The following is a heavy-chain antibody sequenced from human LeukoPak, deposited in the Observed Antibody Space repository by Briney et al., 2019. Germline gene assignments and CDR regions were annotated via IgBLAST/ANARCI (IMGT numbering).Heavy chain of an antibody. Sequence: SETLSLTCTVSGGSISSYYWSWIRQPPGKGLEWIGYIYYSGSTNYNPSLKSRVTISVDTSKNQFSLKLSSVTAADTAVYYCARGQWLAHNWFDPWGQATLVTVSS. J-gene: IGHJ5*02. D-gene: IGHD6-19*01. CDR1: GGSISSYY. V-gene: IGHV4-59*01. CDR3: ARGQWLAHNWFDP. CDR2: IYYSGST.